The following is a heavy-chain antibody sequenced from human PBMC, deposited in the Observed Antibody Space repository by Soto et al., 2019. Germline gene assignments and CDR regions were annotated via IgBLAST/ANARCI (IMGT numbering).Heavy chain of an antibody. CDR2: ISGDAGST. Sequence: EVQLLESGGGLVQPGGSLRLSCAASGFSFSDYAMSWVRQAPGKGLEWVSIISGDAGSTKYAASVKGRFTISRVNSKNTVYLHMTSLRAEETDVYYCAKRVYGDYVWFDYWGQGTLVTVSS. D-gene: IGHD4-17*01. V-gene: IGHV3-23*01. CDR3: AKRVYGDYVWFDY. J-gene: IGHJ4*02. CDR1: GFSFSDYA.